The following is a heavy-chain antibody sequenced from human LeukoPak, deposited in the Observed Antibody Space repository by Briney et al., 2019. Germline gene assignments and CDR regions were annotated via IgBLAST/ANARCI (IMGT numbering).Heavy chain of an antibody. V-gene: IGHV1-69*05. D-gene: IGHD6-13*01. J-gene: IGHJ6*03. Sequence: SVKVSCKASGGTFSSYAISWVRQAPGQGLEWMGGIIPIFGTANYAQKFQGRVTITTDESTSTAYMELSSLRSEDTAVYYCASSAAAGVYYYYYYYTDVWGKGTTVTVSS. CDR2: IIPIFGTA. CDR1: GGTFSSYA. CDR3: ASSAAAGVYYYYYYYTDV.